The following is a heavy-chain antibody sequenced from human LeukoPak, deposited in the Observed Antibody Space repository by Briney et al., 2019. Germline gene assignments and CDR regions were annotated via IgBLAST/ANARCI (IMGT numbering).Heavy chain of an antibody. CDR3: AKRGVVIRVILVGSHKEAYYFDS. V-gene: IGHV4-34*01. CDR2: INHSGST. D-gene: IGHD3-22*01. CDR1: GGSFSGYY. J-gene: IGHJ4*02. Sequence: SETLSLTCAVYGGSFSGYYWSWIRQPPGKGLEWIGEINHSGSTNYNPSLKSRVTISVDTSKNQSSLKLSSVTAEDTAVYFCAKRGVVIRVILVGSHKEAYYFDSWGQGALVTVSS.